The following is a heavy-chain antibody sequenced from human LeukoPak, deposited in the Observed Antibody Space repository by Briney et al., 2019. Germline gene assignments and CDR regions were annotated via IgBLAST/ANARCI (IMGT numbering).Heavy chain of an antibody. D-gene: IGHD1-26*01. V-gene: IGHV3-48*03. CDR2: ISSSGSTT. J-gene: IGHJ3*02. CDR3: ALISGAFDI. CDR1: GFTFSSYE. Sequence: GGSLRLSCAASGFTFSSYEMNWVRQAPGKGLEWVSYISSSGSTTYYADSVKGRFTISRDNAKNSLYLQMNSLRAEDTAVYYCALISGAFDIWGQGTMVTVSS.